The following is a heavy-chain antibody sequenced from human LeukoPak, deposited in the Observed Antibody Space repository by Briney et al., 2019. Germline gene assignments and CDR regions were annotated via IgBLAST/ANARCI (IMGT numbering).Heavy chain of an antibody. CDR1: GGSISSYY. Sequence: PSDALSLTCTVSGGSISSYYWSWIRQPPGKGLEWIGYIYYSGSTNYNPSLKSRVTISVDTSKNQFSLKLSSVTAADTAVYYCARSRGIAILDYWGQGTLVTVSS. D-gene: IGHD6-13*01. CDR3: ARSRGIAILDY. CDR2: IYYSGST. J-gene: IGHJ4*02. V-gene: IGHV4-59*07.